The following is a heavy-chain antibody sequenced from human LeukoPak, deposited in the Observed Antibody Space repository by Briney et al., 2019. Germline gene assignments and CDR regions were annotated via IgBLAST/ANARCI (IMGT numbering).Heavy chain of an antibody. Sequence: PGGSLRLSCAASGFTFNNYGMSWVRQAPGKGLEWVSAISGSGGSTYYADSVKGRFTISRDNSKNTLYLQMNSLRAEDTAVYYCAKDLKWVAGTLWGQGTLVTVSS. J-gene: IGHJ4*02. CDR2: ISGSGGST. D-gene: IGHD6-19*01. CDR3: AKDLKWVAGTL. V-gene: IGHV3-23*01. CDR1: GFTFNNYG.